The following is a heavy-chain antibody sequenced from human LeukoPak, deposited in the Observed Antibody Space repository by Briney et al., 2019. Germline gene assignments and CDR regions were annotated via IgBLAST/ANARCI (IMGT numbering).Heavy chain of an antibody. Sequence: ASVKVPCKASVYTFTGYYMHWVRQAPGQGLDWMGWINPNSGGTNYAQKFQGRVTMTRDTSISTAYMELSRLRSDDTAVYYFARADDYDFWSAWDYWGQGTLVTVSS. V-gene: IGHV1-2*02. CDR2: INPNSGGT. D-gene: IGHD3-3*01. CDR1: VYTFTGYY. J-gene: IGHJ4*02. CDR3: ARADDYDFWSAWDY.